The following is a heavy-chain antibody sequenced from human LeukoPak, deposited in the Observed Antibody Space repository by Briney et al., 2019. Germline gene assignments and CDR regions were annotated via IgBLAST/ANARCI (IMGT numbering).Heavy chain of an antibody. CDR3: ARENGNNDFWSGNSRAIDC. CDR2: ISSSDSSI. J-gene: IGHJ4*02. Sequence: GGSLRLSCAASGFTFSSYSMNWVRQAPGKGLEWVSYISSSDSSIYYADSVKGRFTISRDNAKSSLYLQMNSLRAEDTAVYYCARENGNNDFWSGNSRAIDCWGQGTLVTVSS. V-gene: IGHV3-48*01. D-gene: IGHD3-3*01. CDR1: GFTFSSYS.